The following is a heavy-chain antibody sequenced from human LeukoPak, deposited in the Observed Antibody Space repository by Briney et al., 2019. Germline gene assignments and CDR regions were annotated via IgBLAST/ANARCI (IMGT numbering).Heavy chain of an antibody. Sequence: GGSLRLSCAASGFTFSNAWMAWVRQAPGQGLEWVARIKSKTDGETTDYAAPVKGRFTISRDDSKNTLYLQMNSLKTEDTAVYYCTTDYYDYVWGSYRPDYWGQGTLVTVSS. V-gene: IGHV3-15*01. J-gene: IGHJ4*02. CDR2: IKSKTDGETT. CDR1: GFTFSNAW. D-gene: IGHD3-16*02. CDR3: TTDYYDYVWGSYRPDY.